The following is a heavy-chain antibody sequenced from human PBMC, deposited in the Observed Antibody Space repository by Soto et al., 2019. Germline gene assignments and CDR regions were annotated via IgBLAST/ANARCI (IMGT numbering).Heavy chain of an antibody. CDR3: ARDLGAARRDY. V-gene: IGHV1-69*06. Sequence: ASVKVSCKASGGTFSSYAISWVRQAPGQGLEWMGGIIPIFGTANYAQKFQGRVTITADKSTSTAYMELSSLRSEDTAVYYCARDLGAARRDYWGQGTLVTVSS. J-gene: IGHJ4*02. D-gene: IGHD6-6*01. CDR2: IIPIFGTA. CDR1: GGTFSSYA.